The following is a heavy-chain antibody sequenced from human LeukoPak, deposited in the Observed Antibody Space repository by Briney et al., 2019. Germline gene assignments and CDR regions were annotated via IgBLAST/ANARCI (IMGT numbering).Heavy chain of an antibody. CDR2: ISGGGETT. CDR3: ARDYADYVGYFFFDY. CDR1: GFTFYNYA. V-gene: IGHV3-23*01. D-gene: IGHD4-17*01. J-gene: IGHJ4*02. Sequence: GGSLRLSCAASGFTFYNYAMNWVRQAPGKGLECVSSISGGGETTYYADSAKGRFTISRDNSQNTLYLQMNSLRAEDTAVYYCARDYADYVGYFFFDYWGQGTLVTVSS.